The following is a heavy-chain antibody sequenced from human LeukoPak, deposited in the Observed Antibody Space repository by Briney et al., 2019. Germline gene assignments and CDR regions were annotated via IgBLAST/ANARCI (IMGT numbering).Heavy chain of an antibody. V-gene: IGHV3-23*01. D-gene: IGHD6-13*01. J-gene: IGHJ4*02. Sequence: GGSLRLSCAASGFTFSSYAMSWVRQAPGKGLEWVSAISGSGGSTYYADSVKGRFTISRDNSKNTLHLQMNSLRAEDTAVYYCAKADFPMYSSSWSDDYWGQGTLVTVSS. CDR3: AKADFPMYSSSWSDDY. CDR1: GFTFSSYA. CDR2: ISGSGGST.